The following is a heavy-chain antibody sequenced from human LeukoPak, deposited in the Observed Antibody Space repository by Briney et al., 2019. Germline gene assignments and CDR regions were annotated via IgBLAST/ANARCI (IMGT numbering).Heavy chain of an antibody. CDR1: GGSISSSSYY. J-gene: IGHJ5*02. V-gene: IGHV4-39*07. Sequence: SETLSLTCTVSGGSISSSSYYWGWIRQPPGKGLEWIGSIYYSGSTYYNPSLKSRVTISVDTSKNQFSLKLSSVTAADTAVYYCARDIGLRPRIAATLNWFDPWGQGTLVTVSS. D-gene: IGHD6-13*01. CDR3: ARDIGLRPRIAATLNWFDP. CDR2: IYYSGST.